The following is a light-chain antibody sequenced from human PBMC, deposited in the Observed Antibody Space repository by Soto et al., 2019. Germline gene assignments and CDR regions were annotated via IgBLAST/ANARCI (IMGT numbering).Light chain of an antibody. CDR2: EVS. J-gene: IGLJ2*01. CDR1: SSDVGGYNY. CDR3: SSYTSTSAVA. V-gene: IGLV2-14*01. Sequence: QSALTQPASVSGSPGQSITISCTGTSSDVGGYNYVSWYQQHPGKAPKLIIYEVSNRPSGVSYRFSGSKSGNTASLTISGLQAEDEADYYCSSYTSTSAVAFGGGTKLTVL.